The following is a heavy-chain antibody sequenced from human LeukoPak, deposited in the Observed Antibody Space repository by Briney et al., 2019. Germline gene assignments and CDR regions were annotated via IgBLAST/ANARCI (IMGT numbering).Heavy chain of an antibody. V-gene: IGHV3-30*02. CDR3: VKVDT. J-gene: IGHJ4*02. Sequence: PGGSLRLSCVASGFTFSTSGMHWVRQSPGKGLDWVAFIRNDGDKYNYAESVKGRFTISRDNSKNTLYLQMDSLSAEDTAVYYCVKVDTWGQGTLVTVSS. D-gene: IGHD5-18*01. CDR1: GFTFSTSG. CDR2: IRNDGDKY.